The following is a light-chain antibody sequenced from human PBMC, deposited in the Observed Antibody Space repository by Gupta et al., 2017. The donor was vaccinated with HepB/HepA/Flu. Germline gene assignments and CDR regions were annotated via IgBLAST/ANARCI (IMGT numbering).Light chain of an antibody. CDR2: AAS. Sequence: DIQMTQSPSSLSASIGDRVTITFRASQGIGNDLGWCQQRPGEAPKRLIRAASILLSGVPPRFSGGGFGTEFTLTISSLQPEDFATYYCLQYNSYPRTFGQGTKVEIK. V-gene: IGKV1-17*01. J-gene: IGKJ1*01. CDR1: QGIGND. CDR3: LQYNSYPRT.